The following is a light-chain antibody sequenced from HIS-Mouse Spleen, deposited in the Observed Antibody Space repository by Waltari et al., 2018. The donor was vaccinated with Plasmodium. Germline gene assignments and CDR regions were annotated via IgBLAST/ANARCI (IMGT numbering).Light chain of an antibody. V-gene: IGKV1-5*03. J-gene: IGKJ1*01. CDR1: QSISSR. Sequence: DIQMTQSPSTLSASVGDRVTITCRASQSISSRLAWYQQKPRKAPKLLLYKASSLESGVPPRFSGSGSGTEFTLTISSLQPDDFATYYCKQYNSYSWTFGQGTKVEIK. CDR3: KQYNSYSWT. CDR2: KAS.